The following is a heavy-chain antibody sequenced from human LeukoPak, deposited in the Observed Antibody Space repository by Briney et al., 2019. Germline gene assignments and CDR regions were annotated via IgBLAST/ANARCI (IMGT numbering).Heavy chain of an antibody. CDR1: GGSISGTSYY. D-gene: IGHD6-13*01. Sequence: SETLSLTCTVSGGSISGTSYYWGWIRQPPGEGLEWIGSIYSSGNPYYNPSLKSRITISVDTSKNQFSLKLTSVTPTDTAVYYCASPKPQQLALFDYWGQGTLVTVSS. CDR3: ASPKPQQLALFDY. J-gene: IGHJ4*02. CDR2: IYSSGNP. V-gene: IGHV4-39*01.